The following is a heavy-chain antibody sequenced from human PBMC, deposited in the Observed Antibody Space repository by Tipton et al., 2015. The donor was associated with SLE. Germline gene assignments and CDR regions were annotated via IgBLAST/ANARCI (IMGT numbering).Heavy chain of an antibody. Sequence: TLSLTCTVSGGSISSGGYYWSWIRQHPGKGLEWIGYIYYSGSTYYNPSLKSRVTISVDTSKNQFSLKLSSVTAADTAVYYCARDPFGAYYGDYEGFWGQGTLVTVSS. CDR3: ARDPFGAYYGDYEGF. D-gene: IGHD4-17*01. CDR1: GGSISSGGYY. CDR2: IYYSGST. V-gene: IGHV4-31*03. J-gene: IGHJ4*02.